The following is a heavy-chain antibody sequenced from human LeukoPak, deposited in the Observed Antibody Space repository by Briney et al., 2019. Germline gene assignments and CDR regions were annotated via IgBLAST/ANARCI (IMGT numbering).Heavy chain of an antibody. Sequence: SETLSLTCAVYGGSFSGYYWSWIRQPPGKGLEWIGEINHSGSTNYNPSLKSRVTISVDTSKNQFSLKLSSVTAADTAVYYCAGKTGMDVWGKGTTVTVSS. CDR1: GGSFSGYY. CDR2: INHSGST. D-gene: IGHD4-23*01. V-gene: IGHV4-34*01. CDR3: AGKTGMDV. J-gene: IGHJ6*03.